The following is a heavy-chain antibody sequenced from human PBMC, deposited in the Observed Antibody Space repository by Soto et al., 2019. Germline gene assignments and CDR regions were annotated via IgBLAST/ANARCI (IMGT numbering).Heavy chain of an antibody. CDR2: IDWEDTK. V-gene: IGHV2-70*04. CDR3: ARAFYGMDV. Sequence: SGPTLVNPTQTLTLTCTVSGFSLSGTGMRVTWIRQPPGKALEWLARIDWEDTKLYSSSLKTRLTISRDTSKNQVVLTMTSIDPADTGTYYCARAFYGMDVWGQGTTVTVS. J-gene: IGHJ6*02. CDR1: GFSLSGTGMR.